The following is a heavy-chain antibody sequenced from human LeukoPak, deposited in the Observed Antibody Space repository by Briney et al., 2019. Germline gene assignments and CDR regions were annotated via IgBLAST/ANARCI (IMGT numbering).Heavy chain of an antibody. CDR2: INHSGST. J-gene: IGHJ4*02. CDR3: ARGLGIPATATHFDS. D-gene: IGHD2-15*01. V-gene: IGHV4-34*01. CDR1: GGSFSGYY. Sequence: SETLSLTCAVYGGSFSGYYWSWIRQPPGKGLEWIGEINHSGSTNYNPSLKSRVTISVDTSKNQFSLKLSSVTAADTAVYYCARGLGIPATATHFDSWGQGTLVTVSS.